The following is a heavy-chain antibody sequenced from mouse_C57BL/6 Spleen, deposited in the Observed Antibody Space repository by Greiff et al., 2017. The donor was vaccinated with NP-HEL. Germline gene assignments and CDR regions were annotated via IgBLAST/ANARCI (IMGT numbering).Heavy chain of an antibody. V-gene: IGHV5-9-1*02. CDR2: IRSGGDYT. Sequence: EVQLVESGEGLVKPGGSLKLSCAATGFTFSSYAMSWVRQTPEKRLEWVAYIRSGGDYTYYADTVKGRCTISRENASNTLYLQMSSLTSEDTAMYYYTRGKRPDYYYAVDYGCQGTSVTVSS. CDR1: GFTFSSYA. CDR3: TRGKRPDYYYAVDY. J-gene: IGHJ4*01.